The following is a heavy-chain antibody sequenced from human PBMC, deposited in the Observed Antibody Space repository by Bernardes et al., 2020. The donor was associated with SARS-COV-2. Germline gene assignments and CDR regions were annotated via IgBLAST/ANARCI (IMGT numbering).Heavy chain of an antibody. D-gene: IGHD3-22*01. J-gene: IGHJ3*02. CDR1: GGSISSYY. V-gene: IGHV4-59*12. CDR2: IYYSGST. CDR3: AREAQYDSGGYYSPDAFAN. Sequence: SETLSLTCTVSGGSISSYYWSWIRQPPGKGLEWIGYIYYSGSTNYNPSLKSRVTISVDTSKNQFSLKLSSVTAADSAVYYCAREAQYDSGGYYSPDAFANWGQGTMVTVSS.